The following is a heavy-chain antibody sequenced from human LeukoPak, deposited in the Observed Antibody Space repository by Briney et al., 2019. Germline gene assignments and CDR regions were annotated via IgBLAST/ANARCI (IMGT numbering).Heavy chain of an antibody. D-gene: IGHD2-21*02. CDR1: GFTVSSSY. Sequence: GGSLRLSCAASGFTVSSSYMSWVRQAPGKGLEWVSVIYSGGSTYYADSVKGRFTISRDNSKNTLYLQMNSLRAEDTAVYYCAKCGGDCYHGAFDIWGQGTMVTVSS. V-gene: IGHV3-53*01. CDR3: AKCGGDCYHGAFDI. CDR2: IYSGGST. J-gene: IGHJ3*02.